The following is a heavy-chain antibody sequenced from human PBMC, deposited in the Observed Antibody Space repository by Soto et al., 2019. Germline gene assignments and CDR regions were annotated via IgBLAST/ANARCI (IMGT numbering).Heavy chain of an antibody. CDR3: ANHGGFDI. Sequence: EVQLLESGGGLVQPGGSLRLSCAASGFTFSTSGMSWVRQAPGKGLEWVSSISGSGDYTNYADSVKGRFTISRDNSKNTLYLQINSLTAEDTAVYYCANHGGFDIWGQGTMVVVSS. CDR2: ISGSGDYT. V-gene: IGHV3-23*01. J-gene: IGHJ3*02. CDR1: GFTFSTSG. D-gene: IGHD4-17*01.